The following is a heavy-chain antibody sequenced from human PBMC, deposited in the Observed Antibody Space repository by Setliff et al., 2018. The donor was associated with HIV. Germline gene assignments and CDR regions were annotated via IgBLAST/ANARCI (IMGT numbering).Heavy chain of an antibody. CDR2: ISNTGRTT. Sequence: PGGSLRLSCAASGFTFSNYAMGWVRQVPGKGLEWVASISNTGRTTYYADSAKGRFIISRDNSENTAYLQMSSLRDEDTAVYFCARPTNIDTLYYGSQTFYMYYYGLDVWGQGTTVTVSS. CDR1: GFTFSNYA. CDR3: ARPTNIDTLYYGSQTFYMYYYGLDV. J-gene: IGHJ6*02. V-gene: IGHV3-23*01. D-gene: IGHD1-26*01.